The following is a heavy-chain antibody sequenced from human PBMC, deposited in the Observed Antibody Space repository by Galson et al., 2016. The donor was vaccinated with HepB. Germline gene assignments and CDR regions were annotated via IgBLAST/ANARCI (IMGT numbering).Heavy chain of an antibody. Sequence: SETLSLTCTVSGGSISTYYWSWIRQPPGKSLEWIGYIHYSGSTNCNPSLKTRVTISVDTSHNQFSLNLRTVTAADTTTYYCARAPDSGFDVYGWSHWGQGALVTVSS. J-gene: IGHJ4*02. V-gene: IGHV4-59*12. CDR2: IHYSGST. CDR1: GGSISTYY. D-gene: IGHD5-12*01. CDR3: ARAPDSGFDVYGWSH.